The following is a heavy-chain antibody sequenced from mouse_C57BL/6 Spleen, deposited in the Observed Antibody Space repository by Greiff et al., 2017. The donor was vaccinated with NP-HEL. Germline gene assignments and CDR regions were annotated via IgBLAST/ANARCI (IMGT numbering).Heavy chain of an antibody. CDR3: ARRPSTVVAPYFDY. V-gene: IGHV1-61*01. J-gene: IGHJ2*01. D-gene: IGHD1-1*01. CDR2: IYPSDSET. CDR1: GYTFTSYW. Sequence: QVQLQQPGAELVRPGSSVKLSCKASGYTFTSYWMDWVKQRPGQGLEWIGNIYPSDSETHYNQKFKDKATLTVDKSSSTAYMQLSSLTSEDSAVYYCARRPSTVVAPYFDYWGQGTTLTVSS.